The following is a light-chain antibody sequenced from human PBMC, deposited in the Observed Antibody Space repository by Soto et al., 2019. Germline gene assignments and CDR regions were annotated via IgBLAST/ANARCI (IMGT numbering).Light chain of an antibody. Sequence: EIVLTQSPGSLSLSPGERATLSCRASQSVSSNFLAWYQQKPGQAPRLFIYDASSRATGIPDRFSGSGSGTDFTLTISSLEPEDFAVYYCQQYSSSPRTFGQGTKVDI. J-gene: IGKJ1*01. CDR3: QQYSSSPRT. V-gene: IGKV3-20*01. CDR1: QSVSSNF. CDR2: DAS.